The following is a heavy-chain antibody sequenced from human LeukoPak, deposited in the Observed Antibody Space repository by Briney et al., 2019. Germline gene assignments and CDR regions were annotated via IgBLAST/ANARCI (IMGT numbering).Heavy chain of an antibody. CDR3: ARGPYDSRGYWQNYYDY. Sequence: GGSLRLSCAASGFTVSSNYMTWVRQAPEKGLEWVSVIYRGGDTFYADSVKGRFTISRDNSKNTLYLQMNSLRAEDTAVYYCARGPYDSRGYWQNYYDYWGQGTLVTVSS. CDR1: GFTVSSNY. CDR2: IYRGGDT. J-gene: IGHJ4*02. D-gene: IGHD3-22*01. V-gene: IGHV3-66*02.